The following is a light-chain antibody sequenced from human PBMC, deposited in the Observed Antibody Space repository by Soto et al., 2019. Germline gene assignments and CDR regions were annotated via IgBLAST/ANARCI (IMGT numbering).Light chain of an antibody. J-gene: IGKJ1*01. V-gene: IGKV1-17*01. CDR2: AAS. CDR3: LQHNSYPRT. CDR1: QGIRND. Sequence: DIQMTQSPSSLSASVGDRVTITCRASQGIRNDVGWYQQKPGKAPKRLMYAASSLQSGVPSRFSGSGSGTEFTLTISSLQPEDFATYYCLQHNSYPRTFGQGTKVDIK.